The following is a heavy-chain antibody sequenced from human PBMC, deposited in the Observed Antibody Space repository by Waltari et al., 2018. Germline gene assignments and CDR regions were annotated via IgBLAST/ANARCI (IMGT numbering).Heavy chain of an antibody. CDR1: GYSISSGYY. CDR2: IWHSGRT. J-gene: IGHJ2*01. Sequence: QVQLQESGPGLVKPSETLSLTCAVSGYSISSGYYWGWIRQPPGKGLEWIGSIWHSGRTYYSPSLKSRVTLSVDTSRNQFSLKLTSLTAADTAVYFCARDLILGDTWYFDLWGRGTLVTVSS. V-gene: IGHV4-38-2*02. D-gene: IGHD3-16*01. CDR3: ARDLILGDTWYFDL.